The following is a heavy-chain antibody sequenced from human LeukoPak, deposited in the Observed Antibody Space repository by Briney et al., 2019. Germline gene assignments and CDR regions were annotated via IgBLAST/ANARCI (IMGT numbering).Heavy chain of an antibody. CDR2: ISSNGGST. Sequence: PGGSLRLSCAASGFTFSRFAMHWVRQAPGKGLEFVSAISSNGGSTYYANSVKGRFTISRDNSKNTLYLQMGSLRAEDMAVYYCARDAAAMATDQHDYWGQGTLVTVSS. V-gene: IGHV3-64*01. CDR1: GFTFSRFA. D-gene: IGHD6-25*01. CDR3: ARDAAAMATDQHDY. J-gene: IGHJ4*02.